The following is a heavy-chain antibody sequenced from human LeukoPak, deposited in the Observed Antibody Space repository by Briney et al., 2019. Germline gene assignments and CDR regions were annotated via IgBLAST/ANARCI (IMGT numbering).Heavy chain of an antibody. CDR1: GFTFSTYW. Sequence: PGGSLRLSCAASGFTFSTYWMHWVRQAPGKGLVWVSRINTDGSTTSYADSVKGRFTISRDNSKNTLSLQMNSLRAEDTAVYYCTKARTSGVAATGFDPWGQGTLVTVSS. J-gene: IGHJ5*02. V-gene: IGHV3-74*01. CDR3: TKARTSGVAATGFDP. CDR2: INTDGSTT. D-gene: IGHD6-13*01.